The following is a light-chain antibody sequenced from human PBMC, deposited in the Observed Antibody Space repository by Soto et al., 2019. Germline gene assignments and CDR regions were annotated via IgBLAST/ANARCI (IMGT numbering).Light chain of an antibody. CDR1: QDINSY. CDR3: KQTRSYQST. Sequence: IQLTHSPSSLSASIGDRVTITCRASQDINSYLAWYQQKPGKAPNLLIYEASILQRGVPSRFGGSNSGKDLTLTISTLQAEDFATYHCKQTRSYQSTFRGWTKVDIX. CDR2: EAS. V-gene: IGKV1-9*01. J-gene: IGKJ4*01.